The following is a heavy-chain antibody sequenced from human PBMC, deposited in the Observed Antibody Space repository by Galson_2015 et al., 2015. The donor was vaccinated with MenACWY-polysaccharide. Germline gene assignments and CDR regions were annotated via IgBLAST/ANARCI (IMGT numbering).Heavy chain of an antibody. D-gene: IGHD1-1*01. CDR2: ISYDGSDK. CDR1: GFTFSTYW. CDR3: AAWRRTYYFDY. J-gene: IGHJ4*02. Sequence: SLRLSCAASGFTFSTYWMGWVGQAPGKGLGWVTVISYDGSDKYYADSVRGRFTISRDNSKNTLYLQMNSLRAEDTAVYYCAAWRRTYYFDYWGQGTLVTVSS. V-gene: IGHV3-30*03.